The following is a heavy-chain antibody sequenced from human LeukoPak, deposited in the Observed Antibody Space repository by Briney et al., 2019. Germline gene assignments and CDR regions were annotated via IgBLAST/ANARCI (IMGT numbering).Heavy chain of an antibody. Sequence: GGSLRLSCAASGFTFSSYSMNWVRQAPGKGLEWVSYISSSSSTIYYADSVKGRFTISRDNAKNSLYLQTNSLRAEDTAVYYCARESDIVVVPAAPDAFDIWGQGTMVTVSS. V-gene: IGHV3-48*01. CDR3: ARESDIVVVPAAPDAFDI. CDR2: ISSSSSTI. CDR1: GFTFSSYS. J-gene: IGHJ3*02. D-gene: IGHD2-2*01.